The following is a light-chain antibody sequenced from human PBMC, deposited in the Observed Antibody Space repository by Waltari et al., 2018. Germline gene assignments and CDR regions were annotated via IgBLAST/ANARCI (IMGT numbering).Light chain of an antibody. CDR3: QQSGTSPFT. J-gene: IGKJ3*01. CDR1: QRIPNNY. V-gene: IGKV3-20*01. Sequence: IVLTQSPGTLSLSPGERATLSCRASQRIPNNYLAWYQQRPGRAPRLLIYIASSRATGIPDRFSGSGSGTDFTLTISRLEPEDFAVYYCQQSGTSPFTFGPGTKVDI. CDR2: IAS.